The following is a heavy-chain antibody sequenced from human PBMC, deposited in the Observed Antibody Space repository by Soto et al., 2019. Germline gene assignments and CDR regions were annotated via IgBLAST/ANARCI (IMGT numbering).Heavy chain of an antibody. Sequence: QITLKESGPTLVKPTQTLTLTCTFSGFSLTTSGRGVGWIRQPPGKALEWLALFFWGDDKRYSPSLKTRLTISNDTSKNQVVLTMTNMGPEDTATYYCAHRLAMMDAFDVGGQGTVVTVSS. D-gene: IGHD3-16*01. J-gene: IGHJ3*01. CDR3: AHRLAMMDAFDV. CDR2: FFWGDDK. V-gene: IGHV2-5*02. CDR1: GFSLTTSGRG.